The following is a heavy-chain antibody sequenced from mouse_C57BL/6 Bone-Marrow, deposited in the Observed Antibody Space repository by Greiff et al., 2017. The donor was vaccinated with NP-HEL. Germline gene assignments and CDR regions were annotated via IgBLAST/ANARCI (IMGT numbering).Heavy chain of an antibody. J-gene: IGHJ3*01. Sequence: QVHVKQPGAELVMPGASVKLSCKASGYTFTSYWMHWVKQRPGQGLEWIGEIDPSDSYTNYNQKFKGKSTLTVDKSSSTAYMQLSSLTSEDSAVYYCARGRGFIVEGFAYWGQGTLVTVSA. CDR2: IDPSDSYT. D-gene: IGHD1-1*01. CDR3: ARGRGFIVEGFAY. V-gene: IGHV1-69*01. CDR1: GYTFTSYW.